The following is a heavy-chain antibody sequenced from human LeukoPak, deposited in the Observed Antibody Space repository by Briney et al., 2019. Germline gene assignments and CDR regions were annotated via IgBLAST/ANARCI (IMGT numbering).Heavy chain of an antibody. D-gene: IGHD3-10*01. CDR3: ARLKEGIDY. CDR1: GGSISGSSYF. Sequence: PSETLSLTCAVSGGSISGSSYFWGWIRQPPGKGLEWIGSIYYSGNTYYNPSLKSRVTISVDTSKNQFSLKLSSMTAADTAVYYCARLKEGIDYWGQGTLVTVSS. CDR2: IYYSGNT. J-gene: IGHJ4*02. V-gene: IGHV4-39*01.